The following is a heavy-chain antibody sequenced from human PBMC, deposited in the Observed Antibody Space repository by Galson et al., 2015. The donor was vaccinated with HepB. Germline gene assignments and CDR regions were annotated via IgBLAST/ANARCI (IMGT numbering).Heavy chain of an antibody. V-gene: IGHV3-30*04. D-gene: IGHD2-15*01. CDR1: GFTFSSYA. CDR2: ISYDGSNK. Sequence: SLRLSCAASGFTFSSYAMHWVRQAPGKGLEWVAVISYDGSNKYYADSVKGRFTISRDNSKNTLYLQMNSLRAEDTAVYYCAKGYEVVVAATPGPFDYWGQGTLVTVSS. J-gene: IGHJ4*02. CDR3: AKGYEVVVAATPGPFDY.